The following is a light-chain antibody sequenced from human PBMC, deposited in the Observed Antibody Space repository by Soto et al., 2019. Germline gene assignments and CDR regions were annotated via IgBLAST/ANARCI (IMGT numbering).Light chain of an antibody. CDR2: RAS. J-gene: IGKJ1*01. Sequence: DIQMTQSPSTLSASVGDRVTITCRASQTISSSLAWYQQKPGKAPKPLIYRASSLESGVPSRFSGSGSGTESTLTIISLQPDDFATYFCQHMATFGQGTKVEIK. V-gene: IGKV1-5*03. CDR3: QHMAT. CDR1: QTISSS.